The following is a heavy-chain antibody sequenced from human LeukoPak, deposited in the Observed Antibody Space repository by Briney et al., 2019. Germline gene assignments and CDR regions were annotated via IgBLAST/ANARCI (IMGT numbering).Heavy chain of an antibody. D-gene: IGHD6-13*01. CDR2: ISISSSYI. Sequence: PGGSLRLSCAASGFTFSSYTMNWVRQAPGKGLEWVSSISISSSYIYYADSVKGRFTISRDNAKNSMYLQMNSLRAEDTAVYYCAKEDTAAGLKTFDYWGQGTLVTVSS. CDR3: AKEDTAAGLKTFDY. V-gene: IGHV3-21*04. CDR1: GFTFSSYT. J-gene: IGHJ4*02.